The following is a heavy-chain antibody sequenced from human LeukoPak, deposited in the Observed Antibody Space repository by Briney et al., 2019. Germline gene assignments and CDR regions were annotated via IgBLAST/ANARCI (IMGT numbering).Heavy chain of an antibody. CDR2: IWYDGSNK. Sequence: PGGSLRLSCAASGFTFSSYGMHWVRQAPGKGLEWVAVIWYDGSNKYYADSVKGRFTISRDNSKNTLYLQMNSLRAEDTAVYYCAKPQDGSLDVYYMDVWGKGTTVTVSS. D-gene: IGHD3/OR15-3a*01. V-gene: IGHV3-33*06. J-gene: IGHJ6*03. CDR1: GFTFSSYG. CDR3: AKPQDGSLDVYYMDV.